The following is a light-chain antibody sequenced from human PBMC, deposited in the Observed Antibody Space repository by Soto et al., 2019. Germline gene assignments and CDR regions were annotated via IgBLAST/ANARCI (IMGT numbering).Light chain of an antibody. CDR3: QQYNNWPPFT. CDR2: DAS. CDR1: KSVGSK. J-gene: IGKJ3*01. V-gene: IGKV3-15*01. Sequence: EIVMTQSPATLSVSPGERASLSCRASKSVGSKLAWYQHKPGQAPRLLIYDASTRATGFPARFSGSGSGTEFTLTISSLQPEDFAVYYCQQYNNWPPFTFGPGTKVDIK.